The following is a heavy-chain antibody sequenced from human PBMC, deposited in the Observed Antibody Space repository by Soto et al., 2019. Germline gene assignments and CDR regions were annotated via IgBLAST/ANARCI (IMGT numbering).Heavy chain of an antibody. V-gene: IGHV1-46*01. J-gene: IGHJ6*03. CDR1: GYTFTTYC. CDR3: ARDHGAFRGYSFSHYYMDV. CDR2: IKPSDGST. Sequence: GASVKVSCKASGYTFTTYCIHWVRQAPGQGLEWMGIIKPSDGSTSYAQRFRGRVTMTSDTSTSTAYMQLSGLRSEDTAVYYCARDHGAFRGYSFSHYYMDVWGKGTTVTVSS. D-gene: IGHD6-25*01.